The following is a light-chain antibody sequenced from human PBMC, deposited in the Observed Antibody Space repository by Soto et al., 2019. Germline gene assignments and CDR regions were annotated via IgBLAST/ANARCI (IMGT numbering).Light chain of an antibody. CDR2: AAS. CDR1: QDISNH. V-gene: IGKV1-33*01. J-gene: IGKJ2*01. CDR3: QQYGRLPYI. Sequence: DIQMTQSPSSLSASVGDRVTITCQASQDISNHLNWYQQKPGEAPKLLIYAASNLETGVPSRFSGSGSGTDFTFTISSLQPEDIAIYCCQQYGRLPYIFGQGTNLEIK.